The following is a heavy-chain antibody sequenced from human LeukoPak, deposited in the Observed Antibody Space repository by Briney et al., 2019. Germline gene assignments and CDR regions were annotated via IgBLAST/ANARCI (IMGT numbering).Heavy chain of an antibody. J-gene: IGHJ1*01. CDR3: ATTVSAGTYRDFQH. CDR2: INAGNGNT. CDR1: GYIFTTYA. V-gene: IGHV1-3*01. Sequence: APVKVSCKASGYIFTTYAMHWVRQAPGQSLEWMGWINAGNGNTKYSQKFQGRVTITRDTSANIAYMELSSLRSEDTTVYYCATTVSAGTYRDFQHWGQGTLVTVSS. D-gene: IGHD6-13*01.